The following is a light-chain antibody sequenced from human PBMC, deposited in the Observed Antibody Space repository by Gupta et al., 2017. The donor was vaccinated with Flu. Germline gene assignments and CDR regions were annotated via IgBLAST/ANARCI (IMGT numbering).Light chain of an antibody. CDR2: LGS. CDR3: MQALQTPIT. V-gene: IGKV2-28*01. Sequence: VTPGEPACISCRSSQSLLHSNGYNYLDWYLQKPGQSPQLLIYLGSNRASGVPDRFSGSGSGTDFTLKISRVEAEDVGVYYCMQALQTPITFGGGTKVEIK. J-gene: IGKJ4*01. CDR1: QSLLHSNGYNY.